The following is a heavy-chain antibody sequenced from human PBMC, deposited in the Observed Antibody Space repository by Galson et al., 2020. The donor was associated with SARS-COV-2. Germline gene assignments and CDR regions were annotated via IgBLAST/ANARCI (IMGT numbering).Heavy chain of an antibody. V-gene: IGHV4-38-2*01. Sequence: SETLSLTCGVSGYSISRGYFWDWIRQTPGKGLEWIGSVSHSGSASYHPSLRSRVTISLDTSNNQFSLRLSSVTAADTALYYCASIDAYKNPHDSWGQGILVTVSS. D-gene: IGHD3-16*01. CDR2: VSHSGSA. CDR3: ASIDAYKNPHDS. CDR1: GYSISRGYF. J-gene: IGHJ4*02.